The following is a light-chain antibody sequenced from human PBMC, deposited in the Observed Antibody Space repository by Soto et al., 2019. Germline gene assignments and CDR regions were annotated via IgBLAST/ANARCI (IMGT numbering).Light chain of an antibody. CDR2: GAS. CDR3: QHFNNWLFT. V-gene: IGKV3-15*01. Sequence: EIVMTQSPATLSVSPGERVTLSCRASQSVRANLACYQQKPGEAPRLLIYGASTRATAFPSRLSGSGSGTEFNLTISSVQSEDFSLYYCQHFNNWLFTFGGGTRVEIK. J-gene: IGKJ4*02. CDR1: QSVRAN.